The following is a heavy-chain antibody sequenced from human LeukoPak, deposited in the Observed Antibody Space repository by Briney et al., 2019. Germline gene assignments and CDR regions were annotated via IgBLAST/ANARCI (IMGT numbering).Heavy chain of an antibody. D-gene: IGHD5-18*01. V-gene: IGHV4-34*01. Sequence: SETLSLTCAVYGGSFSGYYWSWIRQPPGKGLEWIGEINHSGSTNYNPSLKSRVTISVDTSKNQFSLKLSSVTAADTAVYYCARGGRARGYSYGPLHDAFDIWGQGTMVTVSS. CDR2: INHSGST. CDR1: GGSFSGYY. J-gene: IGHJ3*02. CDR3: ARGGRARGYSYGPLHDAFDI.